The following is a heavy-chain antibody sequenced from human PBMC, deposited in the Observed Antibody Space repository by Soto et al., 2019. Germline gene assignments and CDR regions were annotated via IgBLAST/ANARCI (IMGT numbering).Heavy chain of an antibody. J-gene: IGHJ4*02. Sequence: SETLSLTCTVSGGSISSYYWSWIRQPPGKGLEWIGYIYYSGSTNYDPSLKSRVTISVDTSKNQFSLKLSSVTAADTAVYYCARSTQIRFLEWSEFDYWGQGTLVTVSS. CDR2: IYYSGST. CDR1: GGSISSYY. D-gene: IGHD3-3*01. V-gene: IGHV4-59*01. CDR3: ARSTQIRFLEWSEFDY.